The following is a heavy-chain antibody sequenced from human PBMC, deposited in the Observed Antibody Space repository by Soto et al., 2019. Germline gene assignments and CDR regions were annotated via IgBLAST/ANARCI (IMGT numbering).Heavy chain of an antibody. V-gene: IGHV3-23*01. CDR1: GFTFSNYA. D-gene: IGHD3-22*01. J-gene: IGHJ4*02. CDR3: AKARYYDSTGYLYYFDY. Sequence: LRLSCAASGFTFSNYAMSWVRQAPGKGLEWVSSITGSGDYTYYADSVKGRFTISRDNSKNTLYLQMNSLRAEDTAVYYCAKARYYDSTGYLYYFDYWGQGTLVTVSS. CDR2: ITGSGDYT.